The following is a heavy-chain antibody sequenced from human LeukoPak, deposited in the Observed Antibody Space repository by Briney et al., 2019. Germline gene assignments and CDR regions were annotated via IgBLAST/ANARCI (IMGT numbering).Heavy chain of an antibody. Sequence: GASVKASCKTSGYTFTSYPINWVRQAPGQGLEWMGWINTDTGSPAYAQGYAGRFVFSLDTSVSTAYLQITSLQPDDTAFYFCARLGATATRDYWGQGTLVTVSS. D-gene: IGHD1-26*01. V-gene: IGHV7-4-1*02. CDR3: ARLGATATRDY. CDR1: GYTFTSYP. CDR2: INTDTGSP. J-gene: IGHJ4*02.